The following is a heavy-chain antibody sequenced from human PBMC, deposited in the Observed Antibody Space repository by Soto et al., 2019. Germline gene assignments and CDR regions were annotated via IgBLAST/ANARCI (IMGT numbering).Heavy chain of an antibody. CDR2: ISWNSGTL. Sequence: VQLVESGGGLVKPGGSLRLSCAASGFTFSDYYMSWIRQAPGKGLEWVSSISWNSGTLGYADSVKGRFTISRDNAKNSLYLQMKTLRTEDTALYYCVKAIASRPHYGMDVWGQGTTVTVSS. CDR1: GFTFSDYY. CDR3: VKAIASRPHYGMDV. V-gene: IGHV3-9*01. J-gene: IGHJ6*02. D-gene: IGHD6-6*01.